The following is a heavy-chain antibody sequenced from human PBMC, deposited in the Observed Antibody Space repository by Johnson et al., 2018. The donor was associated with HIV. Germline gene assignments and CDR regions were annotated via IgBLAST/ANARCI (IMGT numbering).Heavy chain of an antibody. V-gene: IGHV3-30*04. J-gene: IGHJ3*02. D-gene: IGHD3-22*01. CDR1: GFTFSSYP. CDR2: ISYDGNNK. Sequence: QVQLVESGGGLVQPGGSLRLSCAVSGFTFSSYPMHWVRQAPGKGLEWVAIISYDGNNKYYADSVKGRFTISRDNSKNTLYLQMNSLRAEDTAVYYCAREYYYDSSGYNAFDIWGQGTMVTVSS. CDR3: AREYYYDSSGYNAFDI.